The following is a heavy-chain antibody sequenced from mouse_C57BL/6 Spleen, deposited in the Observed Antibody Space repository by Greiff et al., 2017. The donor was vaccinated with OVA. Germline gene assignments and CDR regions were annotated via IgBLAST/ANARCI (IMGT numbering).Heavy chain of an antibody. V-gene: IGHV1-22*01. J-gene: IGHJ4*01. Sequence: VHVKQSGPELVKPGASVKMSCKASGYTFTDYNMHWVKQSHGKSLEWNGYINPNNGGTSYNQKFKGKATLTVNKSSSTAYMELRSLTSEDSAVYYCAYYGSSYADYWGQGTSVTVSS. CDR3: AYYGSSYADY. CDR2: INPNNGGT. CDR1: GYTFTDYN. D-gene: IGHD1-1*01.